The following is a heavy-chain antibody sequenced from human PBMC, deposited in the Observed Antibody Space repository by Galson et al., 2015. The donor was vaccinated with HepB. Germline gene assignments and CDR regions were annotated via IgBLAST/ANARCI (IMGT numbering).Heavy chain of an antibody. CDR1: GGSFNDYY. Sequence: ETLSLTCAVFGGSFNDYYWSWIRQPPGKGLEWIGEINYSGNTHYNPSLKSRVTILLDTSKNQFSLKLSSVTAADTALYYCARGLNGVLPLGLLIFPFYTMDVWGQGTTVTVSS. V-gene: IGHV4-34*01. CDR2: INYSGNT. J-gene: IGHJ6*02. D-gene: IGHD2-8*01. CDR3: ARGLNGVLPLGLLIFPFYTMDV.